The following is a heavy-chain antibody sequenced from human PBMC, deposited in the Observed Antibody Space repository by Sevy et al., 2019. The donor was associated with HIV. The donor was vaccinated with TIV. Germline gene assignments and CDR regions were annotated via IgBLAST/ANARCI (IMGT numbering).Heavy chain of an antibody. V-gene: IGHV5-51*01. CDR2: IYPGDSDT. Sequence: GESLKISCKGSGYSFTSYWIGWVRQMPGKGLEWMGIIYPGDSDTRYSPSFQGQVTISADKSISTAYLQWSSLKASDTAMYYCVRQAYYYDSSGYFNFDYWGQGTLVTVSS. J-gene: IGHJ4*02. D-gene: IGHD3-22*01. CDR3: VRQAYYYDSSGYFNFDY. CDR1: GYSFTSYW.